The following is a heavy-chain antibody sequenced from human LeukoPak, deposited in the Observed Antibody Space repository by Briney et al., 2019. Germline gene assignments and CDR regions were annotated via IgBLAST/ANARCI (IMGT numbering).Heavy chain of an antibody. V-gene: IGHV3-23*01. CDR3: AKDWNYDFWSSYPQNVDAFDI. CDR2: ISGSGGST. J-gene: IGHJ3*02. D-gene: IGHD3-3*01. CDR1: GFTFSSYA. Sequence: GGSLRLSCAASGFTFSSYAMSWVRQAPGKGLEWVSAISGSGGSTYYADSVKGRFTISRDNSKNTLYLQMNSLRAEDTAVYYCAKDWNYDFWSSYPQNVDAFDIWGQGTMVTVSP.